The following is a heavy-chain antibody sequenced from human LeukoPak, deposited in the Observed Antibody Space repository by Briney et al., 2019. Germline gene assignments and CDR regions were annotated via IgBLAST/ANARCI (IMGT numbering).Heavy chain of an antibody. CDR3: AHNRDYGSGSSY. J-gene: IGHJ4*02. V-gene: IGHV2-5*02. CDR2: IYWDDDK. D-gene: IGHD3-10*01. CDR1: GFSLSTSGVG. Sequence: SGPTLVNPTQTLTLTCTFSGFSLSTSGVGVGWIRQPPGKALEWLALIYWDDDKRYSPSLKSRLTITKDTSKNQAVLTMTNMDPVDTTTYYCAHNRDYGSGSSYWGQGTLVTVSS.